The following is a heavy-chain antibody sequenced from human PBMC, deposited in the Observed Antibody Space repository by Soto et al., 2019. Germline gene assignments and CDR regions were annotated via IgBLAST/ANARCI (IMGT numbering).Heavy chain of an antibody. D-gene: IGHD3-22*01. CDR2: IYPGDSDT. J-gene: IGHJ5*02. CDR1: GYSFTNYW. CDR3: ARQGLVVNEFEFAP. V-gene: IGHV5-51*01. Sequence: ESLKISCKGSGYSFTNYWIGWVRQMPDKGLEWMGIIYPGDSDTRYSPAFQGQVTISADKSFSTAYLQWSSLKASDTAMYYCARQGLVVNEFEFAPWGQGTLVTVSS.